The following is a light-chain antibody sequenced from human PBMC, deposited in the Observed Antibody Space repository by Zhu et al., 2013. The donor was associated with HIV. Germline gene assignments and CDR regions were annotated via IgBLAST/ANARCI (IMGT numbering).Light chain of an antibody. J-gene: IGKJ1*01. CDR1: DDIENH. CDR3: LHHHNNPWA. CDR2: SAS. V-gene: IGKV1-6*01. Sequence: AIELTQSPPSLSASVGDRVTITCRASDDIENHLDWFQQHPGEPPHLLIYSASNLRTGVPLRFSGSRSGTDFTLTITSLQPEDFASYFCLHHHNNPWAFGQGTKVAVK.